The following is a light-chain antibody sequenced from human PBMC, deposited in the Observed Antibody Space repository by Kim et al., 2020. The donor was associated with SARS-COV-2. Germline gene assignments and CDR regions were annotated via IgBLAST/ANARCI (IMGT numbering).Light chain of an antibody. J-gene: IGLJ2*01. CDR1: KLGDKY. CDR2: QDS. V-gene: IGLV3-1*01. Sequence: VSPGQAARVTRSGDKLGDKYAGWDQQRPCQPPVLVIYQDSKRPSGIPERFSGSNSGNTATLTISGTQAMDEADYYCQAWDSSTVVFGGGTKLTVL. CDR3: QAWDSSTVV.